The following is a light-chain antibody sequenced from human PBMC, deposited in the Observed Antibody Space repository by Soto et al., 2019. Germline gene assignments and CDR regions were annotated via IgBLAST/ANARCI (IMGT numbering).Light chain of an antibody. CDR3: QQYYSTPWT. J-gene: IGKJ1*01. CDR1: QSDLYSSNNKNY. CDR2: WAS. Sequence: DILMTQSPDSLSVALGERATINCKSSQSDLYSSNNKNYLAWYQQKPGQPPKLLIYWASTRESGVPDRFSGSGSGTDFTLTISSLQAEDVAVYYCQQYYSTPWTFGQGTKVDI. V-gene: IGKV4-1*01.